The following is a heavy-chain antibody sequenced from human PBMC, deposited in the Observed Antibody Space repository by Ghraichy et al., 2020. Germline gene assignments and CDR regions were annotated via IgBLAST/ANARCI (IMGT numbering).Heavy chain of an antibody. V-gene: IGHV1-24*01. CDR1: GYTLTELS. CDR2: FDPEDGET. D-gene: IGHD5-12*01. J-gene: IGHJ4*02. Sequence: ASVKVSCKVSGYTLTELSMHWVRQAPGKGLEWMGGFDPEDGETIYAQKFQGRVTMTEDTSTDTAYMELSSLRSEDTAVYYCATDLLVATTFDYWGQGTLVTVSS. CDR3: ATDLLVATTFDY.